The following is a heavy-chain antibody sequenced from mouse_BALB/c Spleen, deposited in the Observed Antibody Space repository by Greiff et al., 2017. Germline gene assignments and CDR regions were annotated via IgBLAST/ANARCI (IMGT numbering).Heavy chain of an antibody. CDR3: ARGNPGDY. V-gene: IGHV1-69*01. J-gene: IGHJ4*01. CDR1: GYTFTDYW. Sequence: QVQLQQPGAELVMPGASVKMSCKASGYTFTDYWMHWVKQRPGQGLEWIGAIDTSDSYTSYNQKFKGKATLTVDESSSTAYMQLSSLTSEDSAVYYCARGNPGDYWGQGTSVTVSS. CDR2: IDTSDSYT.